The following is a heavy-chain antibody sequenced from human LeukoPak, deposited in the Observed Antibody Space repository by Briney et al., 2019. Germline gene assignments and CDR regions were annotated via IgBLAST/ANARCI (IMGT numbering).Heavy chain of an antibody. Sequence: ASVEVSCTAAGYTFTIYYMHWVRQAPGQGLEWMGIINPSGGSTSYAQKFQGRVTMTRDTSTSTVYMELSSLRSEDTVVYYCARERKAAYCGGDCYSLRAHDGFDIWGQGTMVTVSS. J-gene: IGHJ3*02. CDR1: GYTFTIYY. D-gene: IGHD2-21*02. V-gene: IGHV1-46*01. CDR3: ARERKAAYCGGDCYSLRAHDGFDI. CDR2: INPSGGST.